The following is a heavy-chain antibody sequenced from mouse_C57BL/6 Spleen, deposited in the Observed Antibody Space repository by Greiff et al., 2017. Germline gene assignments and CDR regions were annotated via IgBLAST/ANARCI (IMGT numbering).Heavy chain of an antibody. CDR3: AREGDGRFAY. CDR2: IHPNSGST. D-gene: IGHD1-2*01. CDR1: GYTFTSYW. V-gene: IGHV1-64*01. J-gene: IGHJ3*01. Sequence: QVQLKQPGAELVKPGASVKLSCKASGYTFTSYWMHWVKQRPGQGLEWIGMIHPNSGSTNYNEKFKSKATLTVDKSSSTAYMQLSSLTSEDSAVYYCAREGDGRFAYWGQGTLVTVSA.